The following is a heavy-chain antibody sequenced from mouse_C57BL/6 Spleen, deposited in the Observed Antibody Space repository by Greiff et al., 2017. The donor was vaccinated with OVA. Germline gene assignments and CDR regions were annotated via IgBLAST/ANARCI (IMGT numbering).Heavy chain of an antibody. Sequence: DVKLVESGGGLVKPGGSLKLSCAASGFTFSDYGMHWVRQAPEKGLEWVAYISSGSSTIYYADTVKGRFTISRDNAKNTLFLQMTSLRSEDTAMYYCAREYYYGSSPWFAYWGQGTLVTVSA. CDR1: GFTFSDYG. CDR2: ISSGSSTI. V-gene: IGHV5-17*01. D-gene: IGHD1-1*01. CDR3: AREYYYGSSPWFAY. J-gene: IGHJ3*01.